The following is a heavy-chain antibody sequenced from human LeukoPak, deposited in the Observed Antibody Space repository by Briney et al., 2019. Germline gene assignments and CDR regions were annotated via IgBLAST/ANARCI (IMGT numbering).Heavy chain of an antibody. CDR3: SRGPVGPTMGDY. V-gene: IGHV1-8*02. Sequence: GASVKVSCKASGGTFTNSAINWVRQATGQGLEWMGWMNPNNGDTGYAQKFQGRVTMTRDTSITTAYMELSSLRSEDTAVYYCSRGPVGPTMGDYWGQGTLVTVSS. J-gene: IGHJ4*02. D-gene: IGHD1-26*01. CDR1: GGTFTNSA. CDR2: MNPNNGDT.